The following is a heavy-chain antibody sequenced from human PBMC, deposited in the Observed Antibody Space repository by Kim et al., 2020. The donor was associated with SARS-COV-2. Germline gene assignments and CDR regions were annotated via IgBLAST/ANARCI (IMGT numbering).Heavy chain of an antibody. CDR1: GIPFSNAW. J-gene: IGHJ4*02. D-gene: IGHD2-2*01. Sequence: GGSLRLSCAVSGIPFSNAWMNWVRQTPGKGLEWIGRIKSKTDGGTVDYAAPVKGRFTISRGDSKNTLFLLMNSLKTEDSGVYYCTTVSMRWGQGTPVTVS. CDR2: IKSKTDGGTV. V-gene: IGHV3-15*01. CDR3: TTVSMR.